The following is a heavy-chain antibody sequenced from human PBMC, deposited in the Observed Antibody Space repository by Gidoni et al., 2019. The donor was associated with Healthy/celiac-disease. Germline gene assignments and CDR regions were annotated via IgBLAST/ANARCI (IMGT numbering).Heavy chain of an antibody. CDR2: IYHSGST. CDR1: GGSISRSNW. D-gene: IGHD6-19*01. J-gene: IGHJ5*02. Sequence: QVQLQESGPGLVKPSGTLSLTCAVFGGSISRSNWWSWVRQPPGKGLEWIGEIYHSGSTNDNPSLKSRVTISVDKSKNQFSLKLSSVTAADTAVYYCARVVQPTIGSIAVAGRGWFDPWGQGTLVTVSS. CDR3: ARVVQPTIGSIAVAGRGWFDP. V-gene: IGHV4-4*02.